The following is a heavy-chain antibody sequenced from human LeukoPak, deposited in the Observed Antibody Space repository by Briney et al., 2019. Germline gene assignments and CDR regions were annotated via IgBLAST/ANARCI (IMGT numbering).Heavy chain of an antibody. CDR1: GGSISSYY. CDR3: ARASSPRGYSGYDFWVGQIPYYFDY. D-gene: IGHD5-12*01. J-gene: IGHJ4*02. V-gene: IGHV4-59*12. CDR2: IYYSGST. Sequence: PSETLSLTCTVSGGSISSYYWSWIRQPPGKGLEWIGYIYYSGSTNYNPSLKSRVTISVDTSKNQFSLKLSSVTAADTAVYYCARASSPRGYSGYDFWVGQIPYYFDYWGQGTLVTVSS.